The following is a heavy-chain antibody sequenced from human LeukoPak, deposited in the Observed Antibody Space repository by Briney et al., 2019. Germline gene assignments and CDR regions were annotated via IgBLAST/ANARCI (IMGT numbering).Heavy chain of an antibody. V-gene: IGHV1-18*01. J-gene: IGHJ4*02. D-gene: IGHD5-18*01. Sequence: RASVKVSCKASGYTFTSYGISWVRQAPGQGLEGMGWISAYNGNTNYAQKFQGRVTITADKSTSTAYMELSSLRSEDTAVYYCAVDTAMVTPPNFDYWGQGTLVTVSS. CDR2: ISAYNGNT. CDR1: GYTFTSYG. CDR3: AVDTAMVTPPNFDY.